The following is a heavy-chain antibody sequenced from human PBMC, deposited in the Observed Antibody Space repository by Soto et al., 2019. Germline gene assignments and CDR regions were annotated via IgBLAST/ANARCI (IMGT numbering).Heavy chain of an antibody. J-gene: IGHJ5*02. V-gene: IGHV1-69*13. CDR3: ARGLECRGYCLDKPTWFAP. Sequence: SVKVSCKASGGTFSSYAISWVRQAPGQGLEWMGGIIPIFGTANYAQKFQGRVTITADESTSTAYMELSSLRSDDTAVYFCARGLECRGYCLDKPTWFAPWGQGTLVTVPQ. CDR2: IIPIFGTA. D-gene: IGHD2-15*01. CDR1: GGTFSSYA.